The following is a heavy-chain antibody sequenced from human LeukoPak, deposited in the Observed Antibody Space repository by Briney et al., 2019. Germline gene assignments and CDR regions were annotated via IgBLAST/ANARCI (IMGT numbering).Heavy chain of an antibody. CDR1: GYTLTGYY. Sequence: GASVKVSCKASGYTLTGYYMHWVRQAPGQGLEWMGWINPNSGGTNYAQKFQGRVTMTRDTSISTAYMEPSRLRSDDTAVYYCARLRGPQGDVWGQGTTVTVSS. CDR3: ARLRGPQGDV. CDR2: INPNSGGT. J-gene: IGHJ6*02. V-gene: IGHV1-2*02. D-gene: IGHD4-17*01.